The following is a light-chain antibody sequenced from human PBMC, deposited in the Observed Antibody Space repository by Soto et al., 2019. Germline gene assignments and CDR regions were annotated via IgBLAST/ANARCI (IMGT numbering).Light chain of an antibody. J-gene: IGKJ5*01. CDR3: QQYNNWPPSIT. CDR2: GAS. Sequence: EIVLTQSPGTLSLSPGERATLSCRASQSVSSNYLAWYQQKPGQAPRLLIYGASTRATGIPARFSGSGSGTEFTLTISSLQSEDFAVYYCQQYNNWPPSITFGQGTRLEN. V-gene: IGKV3-15*01. CDR1: QSVSSN.